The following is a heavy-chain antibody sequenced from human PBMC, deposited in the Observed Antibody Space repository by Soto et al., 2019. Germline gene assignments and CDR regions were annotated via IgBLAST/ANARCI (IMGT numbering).Heavy chain of an antibody. D-gene: IGHD4-17*01. CDR1: GFTFSSYS. CDR2: ISSTSSTI. V-gene: IGHV3-48*02. CDR3: ARGWGADGDDAFDI. Sequence: PGGSLRLSCAASGFTFSSYSMNWVRQAPGKGLEWVSYISSTSSTIYYADSVKGRFTISRDNAKNSLYLEMNSLRDEDTAVYYCARGWGADGDDAFDIWGQGTMVTVSS. J-gene: IGHJ3*02.